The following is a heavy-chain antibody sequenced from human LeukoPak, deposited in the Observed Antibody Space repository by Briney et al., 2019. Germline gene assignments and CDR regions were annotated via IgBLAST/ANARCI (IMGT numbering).Heavy chain of an antibody. V-gene: IGHV4-34*01. CDR2: INHSGST. Sequence: PSETLSLTCAVYGGSFSGYYWSWIRQPPGKGLEWIGEINHSGSTNYNPSLKSRVTISVDTTKNQFSLKLSSVTAADTAVYYCARGRWFDPWGQGTLVTVSS. CDR3: ARGRWFDP. CDR1: GGSFSGYY. J-gene: IGHJ5*02.